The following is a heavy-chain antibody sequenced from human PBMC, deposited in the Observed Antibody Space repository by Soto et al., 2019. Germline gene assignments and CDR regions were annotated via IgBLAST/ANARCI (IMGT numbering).Heavy chain of an antibody. CDR2: ITSDTNTI. CDR1: GFRLNLYS. J-gene: IGHJ4*02. V-gene: IGHV3-48*02. CDR3: ARSVEGHFDY. D-gene: IGHD6-19*01. Sequence: EVQLVESGGGLVQPGGSLRLSCAASGFRLNLYSMNWVRQAPGKGLEWSAYITSDTNTIKYADSVKGRFTISRSNARNLVYLQMNSLSDEDTAVYYCARSVEGHFDYWGQGSVVTVS.